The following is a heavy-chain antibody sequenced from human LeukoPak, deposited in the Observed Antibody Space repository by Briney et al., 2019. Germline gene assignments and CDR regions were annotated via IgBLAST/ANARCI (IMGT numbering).Heavy chain of an antibody. Sequence: PGGSLRLSCAASGFTFSSYSMNWVRQAPGKGLGWISYISSSSSTIYYADSVKGRFTISRDNAKNSLYLQMDSLRDEDTAVYYCARDGYGDYPLGASKVGDYWGQGTLVTVSS. CDR2: ISSSSSTI. CDR1: GFTFSSYS. D-gene: IGHD4-17*01. J-gene: IGHJ4*02. V-gene: IGHV3-48*02. CDR3: ARDGYGDYPLGASKVGDY.